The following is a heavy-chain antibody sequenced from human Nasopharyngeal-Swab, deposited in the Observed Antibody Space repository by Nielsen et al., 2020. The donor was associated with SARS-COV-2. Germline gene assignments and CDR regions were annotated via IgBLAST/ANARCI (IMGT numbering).Heavy chain of an antibody. D-gene: IGHD2-15*01. J-gene: IGHJ4*02. V-gene: IGHV3-73*01. Sequence: GESLKISCAASGFIFSDSAIHWVRQASGKGLEWVGRVRSKGNNYATAYSASVKGRFIIFRDDPTNTAYLQMSSLKTEDTAMYYCTRCGGGCYSGRDYWGQGTLVTVSS. CDR1: GFIFSDSA. CDR3: TRCGGGCYSGRDY. CDR2: VRSKGNNYAT.